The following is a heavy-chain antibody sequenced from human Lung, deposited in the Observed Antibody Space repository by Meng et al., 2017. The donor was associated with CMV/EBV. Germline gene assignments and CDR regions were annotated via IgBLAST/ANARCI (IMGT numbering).Heavy chain of an antibody. V-gene: IGHV3-43*01. D-gene: IGHD2-2*01. Sequence: SCAASGFTFDDYTMHWVRQAPGKGLEWVSLISWDGGSTYYADSVKGRFTISRDNSKNSLYLQMNSLRTEDTALYYCAKEGRYCSSTSCFYYFDYWXQGTLVTVSS. CDR2: ISWDGGST. J-gene: IGHJ4*02. CDR1: GFTFDDYT. CDR3: AKEGRYCSSTSCFYYFDY.